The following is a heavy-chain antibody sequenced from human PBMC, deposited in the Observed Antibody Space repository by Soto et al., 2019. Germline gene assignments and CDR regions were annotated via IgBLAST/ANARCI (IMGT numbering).Heavy chain of an antibody. CDR2: ISFDGSNQ. D-gene: IGHD5-12*01. V-gene: IGHV3-30*18. Sequence: QVRLVESGGGVVQPGRSLRLSCATSGFTFSNYGLHRLRQAPGKGLEWLAIISFDGSNQFYSASVKGRFTISRDNSKNTLYLQMNSLTAEDTAVYYCAKPRRGYSGYDFGYWGQGTLVTVSS. CDR3: AKPRRGYSGYDFGY. J-gene: IGHJ4*02. CDR1: GFTFSNYG.